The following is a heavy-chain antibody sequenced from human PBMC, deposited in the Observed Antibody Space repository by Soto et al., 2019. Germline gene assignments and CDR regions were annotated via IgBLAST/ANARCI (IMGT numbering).Heavy chain of an antibody. V-gene: IGHV1-69*01. J-gene: IGHJ5*02. CDR3: ARVRVTIFGVVTQGWFDP. CDR2: IIPIFGTA. Sequence: QVQLVQSGAEVKKPGSSVKVSCKASGGTFSSYAISWVRQAPGQGLEWMGGIIPIFGTANYAQKFQGRVRITADESTSTAYMELSSLRSEDTAVYYCARVRVTIFGVVTQGWFDPWGQGTLVTVSS. CDR1: GGTFSSYA. D-gene: IGHD3-3*01.